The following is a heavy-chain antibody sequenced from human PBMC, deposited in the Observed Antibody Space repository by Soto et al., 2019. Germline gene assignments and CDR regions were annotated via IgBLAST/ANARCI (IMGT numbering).Heavy chain of an antibody. Sequence: GGSLRLSCAASGFTVSSNYMSWVRQAPGKGLEWVSVIYSGGSTYYADSVKGRFTISRDNSKNTLYLQMNSLRAEDTAVYYCASRGGSGSYYNRPPPVYYYYGMDVWGQGTTVTVSS. CDR2: IYSGGST. CDR3: ASRGGSGSYYNRPPPVYYYYGMDV. CDR1: GFTVSSNY. V-gene: IGHV3-66*01. D-gene: IGHD3-10*01. J-gene: IGHJ6*02.